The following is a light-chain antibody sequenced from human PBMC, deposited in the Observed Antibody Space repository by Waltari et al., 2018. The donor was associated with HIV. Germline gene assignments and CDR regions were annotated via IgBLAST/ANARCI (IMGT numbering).Light chain of an antibody. CDR2: GDT. J-gene: IGLJ2*01. V-gene: IGLV1-40*01. CDR3: QSFDSSLSNLVV. Sequence: QAVLPQPPSVSGAPGPRVTIPCTGSSPNIGAGNDVHWYQQLPGTAPKLLIYGDTHRPSGVPDRFSGSKSGTSASLAIAGLQTEDEAVFYCQSFDSSLSNLVVFGGGTKVTVL. CDR1: SPNIGAGND.